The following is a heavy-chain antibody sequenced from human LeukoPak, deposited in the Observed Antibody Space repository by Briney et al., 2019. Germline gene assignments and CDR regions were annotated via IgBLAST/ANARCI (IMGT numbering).Heavy chain of an antibody. D-gene: IGHD3-3*01. CDR1: GDSISSSGYY. Sequence: SQTLSLTCTVSGDSISSSGYYWSWIRQHPGKGLEWIGYIYYSESTYYNPSLKSRLTISADTSKNQFSLKLSSVTAADTAVYYCARAPRSHYFDYWGQGTLVTVSS. V-gene: IGHV4-31*03. J-gene: IGHJ4*02. CDR3: ARAPRSHYFDY. CDR2: IYYSEST.